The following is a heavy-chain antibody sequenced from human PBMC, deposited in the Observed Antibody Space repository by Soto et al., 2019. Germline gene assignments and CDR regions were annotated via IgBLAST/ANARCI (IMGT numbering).Heavy chain of an antibody. D-gene: IGHD3-10*01. CDR2: INAGNDNT. Sequence: QVQFVQSGAEVKMPGASVKVSCKASGYSFTSYGIHWVRQAPGQRLEWMGWINAGNDNTKYSQKFQGRVTIIRDTSASIAYMELRSLTSEDTAVYYCARFKNLWFGESETFDVWGQGTMVTVSS. J-gene: IGHJ3*01. CDR1: GYSFTSYG. V-gene: IGHV1-3*01. CDR3: ARFKNLWFGESETFDV.